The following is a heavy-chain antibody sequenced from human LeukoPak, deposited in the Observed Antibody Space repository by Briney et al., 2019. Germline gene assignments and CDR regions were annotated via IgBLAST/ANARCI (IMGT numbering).Heavy chain of an antibody. D-gene: IGHD6-13*01. J-gene: IGHJ4*02. CDR3: ARARIAAAGSFDY. CDR1: GFTFSDYY. V-gene: IGHV3-11*04. Sequence: PGGPLRLSCAASGFTFSDYYMSWIRQAPGKGLEWVSYISSSGSTIYYADSVKGRFTISRDNAKNSLYLQMNSLRAEDTAVYYCARARIAAAGSFDYWGQGTLVTVSS. CDR2: ISSSGSTI.